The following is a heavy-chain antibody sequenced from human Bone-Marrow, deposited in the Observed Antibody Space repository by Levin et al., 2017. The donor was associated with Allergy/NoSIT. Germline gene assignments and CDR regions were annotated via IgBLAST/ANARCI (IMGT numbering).Heavy chain of an antibody. D-gene: IGHD3-3*01. CDR2: ISYDGSNK. V-gene: IGHV3-30*18. Sequence: GGSLRLSCAASGFTFSSYGMHWVRQAPGKGLEWVAVISYDGSNKYYADSVKGRFTISRDNSKNTLYLQMNSLRAEDTAVYYCAKGLIRFLEWLSYPTYFDYWGQGTLVTVSS. CDR3: AKGLIRFLEWLSYPTYFDY. J-gene: IGHJ4*02. CDR1: GFTFSSYG.